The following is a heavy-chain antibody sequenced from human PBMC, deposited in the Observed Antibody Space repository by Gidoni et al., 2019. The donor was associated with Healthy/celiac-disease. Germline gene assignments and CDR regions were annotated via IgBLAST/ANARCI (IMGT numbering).Heavy chain of an antibody. CDR3: AREISGSHRGAVDY. CDR1: GFTFSDYY. D-gene: IGHD1-26*01. CDR2: ISSSGSTL. J-gene: IGHJ4*02. V-gene: IGHV3-11*01. Sequence: QVQLVESGGGLVKPGGSMRRSWAASGFTFSDYYMSWIRQAPGKGLEWVSYISSSGSTLYYADSVKGRFTISRDNAKISLYLQMNSLRAEDTAVYSCAREISGSHRGAVDYWGQGTLVTVSS.